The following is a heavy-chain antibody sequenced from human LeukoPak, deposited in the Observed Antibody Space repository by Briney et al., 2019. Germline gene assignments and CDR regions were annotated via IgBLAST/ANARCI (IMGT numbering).Heavy chain of an antibody. CDR2: IIPIFGTA. D-gene: IGHD6-6*01. Sequence: SVKVSCKASGGTFSSYAISWVRQAPGQGLEWMGGIIPIFGTANYAQKFQGRVTITADESTSTAYMELSSLRSEDTAVYYCAREYASSSHFDSWGQGTLVTVSS. V-gene: IGHV1-69*13. CDR1: GGTFSSYA. CDR3: AREYASSSHFDS. J-gene: IGHJ4*02.